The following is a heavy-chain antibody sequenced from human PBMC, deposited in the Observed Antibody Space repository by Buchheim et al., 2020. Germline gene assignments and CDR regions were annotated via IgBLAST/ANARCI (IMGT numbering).Heavy chain of an antibody. Sequence: QVQVVESGGGVVQPGRSLRLSCAASGFTFSTYGMHWVRQAPGQGLEWVAAIWYDGTNKYYADSVQGRFTISRDNSKNRLYLQMNSLRAEDTAVYYGARDRDAYDGYFYYSLDVWGQGTT. CDR2: IWYDGTNK. D-gene: IGHD5-24*01. V-gene: IGHV3-33*01. CDR1: GFTFSTYG. J-gene: IGHJ6*02. CDR3: ARDRDAYDGYFYYSLDV.